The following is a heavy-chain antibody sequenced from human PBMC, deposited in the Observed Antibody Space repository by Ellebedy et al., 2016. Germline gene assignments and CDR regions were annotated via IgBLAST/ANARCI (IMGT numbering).Heavy chain of an antibody. V-gene: IGHV5-10-1*01. Sequence: GESLKISCKGSGYTFTSLWIGWVRHMPGKGLEWVGSIDPSDSYTKYRPSFEGHVTISADKSTNTAYLRWSTLKASDTAMYYCVKYRGSGNYYRWFDPWGQGTLVTVSS. D-gene: IGHD3-10*01. CDR1: GYTFTSLW. CDR2: IDPSDSYT. J-gene: IGHJ5*02. CDR3: VKYRGSGNYYRWFDP.